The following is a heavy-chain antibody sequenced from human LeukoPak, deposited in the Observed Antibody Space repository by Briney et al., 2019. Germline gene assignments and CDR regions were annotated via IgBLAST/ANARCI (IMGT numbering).Heavy chain of an antibody. D-gene: IGHD3-9*01. Sequence: GGSLRLSCAASGFTFSSYAMHWVRQAPGKGLEWVAVISYDGSNKYYADSVKGRFTISRDNSKNTLYLQMNSLRAEDTAVYYCARGLHILTGYYTPPLYYYYGMDVWGQGTTVTVSS. CDR2: ISYDGSNK. CDR1: GFTFSSYA. CDR3: ARGLHILTGYYTPPLYYYYGMDV. J-gene: IGHJ6*02. V-gene: IGHV3-30-3*01.